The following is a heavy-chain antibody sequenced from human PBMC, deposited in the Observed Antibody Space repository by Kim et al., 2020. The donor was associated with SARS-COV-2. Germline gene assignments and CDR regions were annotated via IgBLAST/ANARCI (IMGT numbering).Heavy chain of an antibody. J-gene: IGHJ6*02. V-gene: IGHV1-69*13. Sequence: SVKVSCKASGGTFSSYAISWVRQAPGQGLEWMGGIIXIFGTANYAQKFQGRVTXTADXSXSTAXMELNSLRSXDTAVYYCARDRLQYXAYXXPYYXXDYGVDVWGQGTTVTVSS. D-gene: IGHD4-4*01. CDR3: ARDRLQYXAYXXPYYXXDYGVDV. CDR2: IIXIFGTA. CDR1: GGTFSSYA.